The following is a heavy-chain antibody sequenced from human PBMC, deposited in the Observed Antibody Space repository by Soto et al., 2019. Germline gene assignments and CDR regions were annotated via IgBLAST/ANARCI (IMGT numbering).Heavy chain of an antibody. D-gene: IGHD3-10*01. CDR1: GGIFSTYA. CDR2: IIPLFGTP. V-gene: IGHV1-69*01. CDR3: ARDRDDYGSGNYYNRIDF. Sequence: QVHLVQSGAEVKKPGSSVKVSCTASGGIFSTYAISWLRQAPGQGLEWMGGIIPLFGTPNYAQRFQGRVTITADESTSTAYIELSRLRSEDTAVYYCARDRDDYGSGNYYNRIDFWGQGTLVTVSS. J-gene: IGHJ4*02.